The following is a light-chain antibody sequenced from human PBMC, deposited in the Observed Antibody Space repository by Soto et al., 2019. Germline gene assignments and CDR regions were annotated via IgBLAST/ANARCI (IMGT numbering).Light chain of an antibody. CDR2: GDN. J-gene: IGLJ3*02. Sequence: QSVLIQPPSVSGTPGQRVIISCSGSSSNIGSTSANWYQQLPGTAPGLLIYGDNKRPSRVPDRFSGSKSGTSASLAISGLQSGDEADDYCAAGDERRKGWMFGGGTKVTVL. CDR3: AAGDERRKGWM. CDR1: SSNIGSTS. V-gene: IGLV1-44*01.